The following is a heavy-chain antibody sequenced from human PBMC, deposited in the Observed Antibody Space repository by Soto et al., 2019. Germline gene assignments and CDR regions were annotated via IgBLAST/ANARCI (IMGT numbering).Heavy chain of an antibody. Sequence: EASVKVSCKASGYTFTSYAMHWVRQAPGQRLEWMGWINAGNGNTKYSQKFQGRVTITRDTSASTAYMELSSLRSEDTAVYYCARVVGPIAVAAYGSFDYWGQGTLVTVSS. J-gene: IGHJ4*02. CDR2: INAGNGNT. V-gene: IGHV1-3*01. CDR1: GYTFTSYA. CDR3: ARVVGPIAVAAYGSFDY. D-gene: IGHD6-19*01.